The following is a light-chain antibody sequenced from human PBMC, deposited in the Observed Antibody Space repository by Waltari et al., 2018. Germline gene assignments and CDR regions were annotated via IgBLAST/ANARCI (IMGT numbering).Light chain of an antibody. CDR3: QSYDSSLSGSV. Sequence: QSVLTQPPSVSGAPGQRVPISCTGSRSNIGAGYAVPWYQQLPGTAPNRLTYANLKRPSGVPARFSGSKSGTSASLAITGLHEDDEADYYCQSYDSSLSGSVFGGGTKLTVL. V-gene: IGLV1-40*01. CDR2: ANL. CDR1: RSNIGAGYA. J-gene: IGLJ2*01.